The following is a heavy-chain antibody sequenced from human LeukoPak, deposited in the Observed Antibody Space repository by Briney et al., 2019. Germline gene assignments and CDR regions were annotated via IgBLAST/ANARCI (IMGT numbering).Heavy chain of an antibody. D-gene: IGHD6-19*01. J-gene: IGHJ4*02. CDR1: GFTFSSYW. CDR2: IKQEGNEK. Sequence: PGGSLRLSCAASGFTFSSYWMSWVRPAPGKGLEWVANIKQEGNEKYYVDSVQGRFTVSRDNAKNSLYLQMNSLRAEHTAVYYCARVTGGWYPKNFDYWGQGTLVTVSS. CDR3: ARVTGGWYPKNFDY. V-gene: IGHV3-7*01.